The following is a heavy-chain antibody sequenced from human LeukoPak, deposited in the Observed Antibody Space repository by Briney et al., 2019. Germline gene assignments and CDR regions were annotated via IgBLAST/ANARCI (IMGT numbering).Heavy chain of an antibody. CDR2: INHSGST. V-gene: IGHV4-34*01. D-gene: IGHD3-10*01. J-gene: IGHJ4*02. CDR1: GGSFSGYY. CDR3: ARGPFDGSGSYYKPRNFDY. Sequence: SETLSLTCAVYGGSFSGYYWSGIRQPPGKGLEWIGEINHSGSTNYNPSLKSRVTISVDTSKNQFSLKLSSVTAADTAVYYCARGPFDGSGSYYKPRNFDYWGQGTLVTVSS.